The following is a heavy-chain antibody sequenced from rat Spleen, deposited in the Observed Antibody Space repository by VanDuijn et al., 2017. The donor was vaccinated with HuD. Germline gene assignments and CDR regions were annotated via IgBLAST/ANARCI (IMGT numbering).Heavy chain of an antibody. Sequence: EVQLVESGGGLVQPGRSLKLSCAASGFTFSNYYMHWIRQAPTKGLEWVATIIYDGSRTYYRDSVKGRFTISRANAKSTLYLQMNSLRSEDTATYYCANTYYGYWFAYWGQGTLVTVSS. V-gene: IGHV5S10*01. CDR2: IIYDGSRT. D-gene: IGHD1-9*01. CDR3: ANTYYGYWFAY. J-gene: IGHJ3*01. CDR1: GFTFSNYY.